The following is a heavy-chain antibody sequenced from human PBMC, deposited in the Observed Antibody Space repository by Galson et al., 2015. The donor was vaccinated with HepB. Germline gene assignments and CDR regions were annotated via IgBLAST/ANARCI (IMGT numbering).Heavy chain of an antibody. J-gene: IGHJ6*02. CDR1: GFTFSSYG. V-gene: IGHV3-30*18. Sequence: SLRLSCAASGFTFSSYGMHWVRQAPGKGLEWVAVISYDGSNKYYADSVKGRFTISRDNSKNTLYLQMNSLRAEDTAVYYCAKELDGSGSYRTYYYYYGMDVWGQGTTVTVSS. CDR2: ISYDGSNK. D-gene: IGHD3-10*01. CDR3: AKELDGSGSYRTYYYYYGMDV.